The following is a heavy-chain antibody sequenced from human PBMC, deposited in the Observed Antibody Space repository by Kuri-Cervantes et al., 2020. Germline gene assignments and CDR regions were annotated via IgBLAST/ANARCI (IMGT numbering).Heavy chain of an antibody. CDR3: AKGKISTTGLDY. J-gene: IGHJ4*02. V-gene: IGHV3-23*01. Sequence: GESLKIPCAASGFAFSSSAVTLVRQAPQKGLEWVSSISGSGGDTYYADSVKGRLTISRDNSKDTLYLQVNSLRAEDTAIYYCAKGKISTTGLDYWGQGNLVTVSS. CDR2: ISGSGGDT. D-gene: IGHD1-1*01. CDR1: GFAFSSSA.